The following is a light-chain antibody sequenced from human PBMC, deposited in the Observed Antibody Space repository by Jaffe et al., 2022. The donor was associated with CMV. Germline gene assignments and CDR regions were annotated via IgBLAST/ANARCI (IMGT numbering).Light chain of an antibody. V-gene: IGKV3-20*01. CDR1: VTISGTF. J-gene: IGKJ4*01. Sequence: EIVLTQSPGTLSLSPGERATLSCRASVTISGTFLSWYQQKPGQAPRVLIYGASRRATGIPDRFSGSGSGTDFTLTISRLEPEDSAVYYCHQYGGTPRLTFGGGTKVEIK. CDR2: GAS. CDR3: HQYGGTPRLT.